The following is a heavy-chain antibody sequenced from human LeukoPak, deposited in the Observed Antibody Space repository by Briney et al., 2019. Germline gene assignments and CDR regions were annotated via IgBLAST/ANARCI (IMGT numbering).Heavy chain of an antibody. D-gene: IGHD3-22*01. CDR2: ISAYNGNT. CDR1: GYTFTSYG. CDR3: ARIYYDSSGYYVFDY. J-gene: IGHJ4*02. V-gene: IGHV1-18*01. Sequence: GASVKVSCKASGYTFTSYGISWVRQAPGQGLEWMGWISAYNGNTNYAQKLQGRVTMTTDTSTSTAYMELRSLRSDDTAVYYCARIYYDSSGYYVFDYWGQGTLVTVSS.